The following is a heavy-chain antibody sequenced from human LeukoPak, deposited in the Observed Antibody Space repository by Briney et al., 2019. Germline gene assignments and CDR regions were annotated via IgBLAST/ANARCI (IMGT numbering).Heavy chain of an antibody. CDR1: GGSISSYY. J-gene: IGHJ5*02. Sequence: SETLSLTCTVSGGSISSYYWSWIRQPPGKGLEWIGYTYYSGTTNYNPSLKSRVTISVDTSKKKISLKLSSVTAADTAVYYCARGRYGTVSRGWFDPWGQGTLVTVSS. D-gene: IGHD1-1*01. CDR2: TYYSGTT. CDR3: ARGRYGTVSRGWFDP. V-gene: IGHV4-59*01.